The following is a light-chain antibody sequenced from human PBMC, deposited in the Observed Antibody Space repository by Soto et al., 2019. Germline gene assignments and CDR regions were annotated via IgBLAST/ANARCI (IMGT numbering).Light chain of an antibody. CDR2: DVS. J-gene: IGLJ2*01. V-gene: IGLV2-14*03. Sequence: HSVLTQPASVSGSPGQSITISCTGTSSDIPYYNYVSWYQHHPGKAPKLVIYDVSNRPSGVSNRFSGSKSGNTASLTISGLQAEDEADYYCSSYTSSSTLVVFGGGTKLTVL. CDR1: SSDIPYYNY. CDR3: SSYTSSSTLVV.